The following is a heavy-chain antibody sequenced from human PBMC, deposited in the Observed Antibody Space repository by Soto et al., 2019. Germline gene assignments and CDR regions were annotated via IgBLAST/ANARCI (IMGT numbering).Heavy chain of an antibody. CDR1: VYTFTSYA. J-gene: IGHJ6*03. D-gene: IGHD4-17*01. CDR3: ARQVGYGDYYYYYMDV. V-gene: IGHV1-3*01. CDR2: INAGNGNT. Sequence: GASVKVSCKASVYTFTSYAMQWVRQAPGQRLEWMGWINAGNGNTKYSQKFQGRVTITRDTSASTAYMELSSLRSEDTAVYYCARQVGYGDYYYYYMDVWGKGTTVTVSS.